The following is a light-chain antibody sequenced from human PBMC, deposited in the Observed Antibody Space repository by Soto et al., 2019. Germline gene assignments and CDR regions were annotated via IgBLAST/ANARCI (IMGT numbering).Light chain of an antibody. J-gene: IGKJ3*01. Sequence: IVLTQSPATLSLSPGERATLSCRASQSISSYLAWYQQKPDQAPRLLIYDASNRATGIPARFSGSGSGTDFTLPISSLEPEDFAVYYCHQRSTWPFTFGPGTKVDIK. CDR3: HQRSTWPFT. CDR1: QSISSY. V-gene: IGKV3-11*01. CDR2: DAS.